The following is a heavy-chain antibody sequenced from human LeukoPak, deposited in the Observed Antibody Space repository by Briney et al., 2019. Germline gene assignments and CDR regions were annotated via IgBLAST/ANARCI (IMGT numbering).Heavy chain of an antibody. J-gene: IGHJ4*02. CDR1: GGSISSYY. V-gene: IGHV4-59*01. Sequence: SETLSLTCTVSGGSISSYYWSWIRQPPGKGLEWIGYMYYSGSTNYNPSLKSRVTLSVDTSKNQFSLKLSSVTAADTAVYYCASARLGMFYFDYWGQGTLVTVSS. CDR2: MYYSGST. D-gene: IGHD3-16*01. CDR3: ASARLGMFYFDY.